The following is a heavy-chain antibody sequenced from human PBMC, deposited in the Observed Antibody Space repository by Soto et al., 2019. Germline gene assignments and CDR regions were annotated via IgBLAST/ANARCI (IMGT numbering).Heavy chain of an antibody. CDR2: IYYSGST. CDR3: ARIAVAGTWRDYYYYYMDV. J-gene: IGHJ6*03. V-gene: IGHV4-59*01. CDR1: GGSISSYY. D-gene: IGHD6-19*01. Sequence: KPSETLSLTCTVSGGSISSYYWSWIRQPPGKGLEWIGYIYYSGSTNYNPSLKSRVTISVDTSKNQFSLKLSSVTAADTAVYYCARIAVAGTWRDYYYYYMDVWGKGTTVTVSS.